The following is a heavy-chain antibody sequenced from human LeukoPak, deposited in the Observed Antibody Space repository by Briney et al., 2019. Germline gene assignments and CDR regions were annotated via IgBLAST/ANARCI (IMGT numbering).Heavy chain of an antibody. CDR1: GFTFSRYW. J-gene: IGHJ4*02. CDR3: AKPARVGAVDY. D-gene: IGHD6-13*01. V-gene: IGHV3-7*03. Sequence: GGSLRLSCASSGFTFSRYWMSWVRQAPGKGLEWVANIKQDGSEKYYVDSVKDRFTISRDNANNSLYLQMNSLRAEDTAIYYCAKPARVGAVDYWGQGTLVTVSS. CDR2: IKQDGSEK.